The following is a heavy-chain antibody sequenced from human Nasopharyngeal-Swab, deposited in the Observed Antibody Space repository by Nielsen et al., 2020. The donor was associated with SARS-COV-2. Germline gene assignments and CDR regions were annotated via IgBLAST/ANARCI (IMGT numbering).Heavy chain of an antibody. V-gene: IGHV1-46*01. J-gene: IGHJ3*02. Sequence: WVRQAPGQGLEWMGIINPSGGSTSYAQKFQGRVTMTRDTSTSTVYMELSSLRSEDTAVYYCARGRDCTNGVCYAGGTDAFDIWGQGTIGTVSS. CDR3: ARGRDCTNGVCYAGGTDAFDI. CDR2: INPSGGST. D-gene: IGHD2-8*01.